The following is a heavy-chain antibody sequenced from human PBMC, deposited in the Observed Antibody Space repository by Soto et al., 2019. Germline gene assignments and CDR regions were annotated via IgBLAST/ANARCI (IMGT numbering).Heavy chain of an antibody. J-gene: IGHJ4*02. CDR1: GGTFSSYT. CDR2: IIPILGIA. V-gene: IGHV1-69*08. Sequence: QVQLVQSGAEVKKPGSSVKVSCKASGGTFSSYTISWVRQAPGQGLEWMGRIIPILGIANYAQKFQGRVTITADKSTSTAYMELSSLRSEDTAVYYCARDEGLGACWYWGQGTLVTVSS. CDR3: ARDEGLGACWY.